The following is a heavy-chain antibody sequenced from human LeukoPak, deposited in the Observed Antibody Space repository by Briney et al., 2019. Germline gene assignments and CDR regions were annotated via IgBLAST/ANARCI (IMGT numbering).Heavy chain of an antibody. CDR3: ALVAPSARWFDP. D-gene: IGHD2-8*02. Sequence: PGGSLRLSCAASGFTFSSYAMHWVRQAPGKGLEWVAVISYDGSNKYYADSVKGRFTISRDNSKNTLYLQMNSLRAEDTAVYYCALVAPSARWFDPWGQGTLVTVSS. CDR2: ISYDGSNK. CDR1: GFTFSSYA. J-gene: IGHJ5*02. V-gene: IGHV3-30-3*01.